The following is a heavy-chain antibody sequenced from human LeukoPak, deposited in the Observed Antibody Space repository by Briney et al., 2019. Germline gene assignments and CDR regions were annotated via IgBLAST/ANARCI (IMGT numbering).Heavy chain of an antibody. V-gene: IGHV3-30*18. CDR3: AKDRRRYCSAGSCYVDYFDY. Sequence: GRSLRLSCAAYGFTFSSYAMHWARQAPGKGLEWVAVISYDGSNKYYADSVKGRFTISRDNSKNTLYLQMNSLRAEDTAVYYCAKDRRRYCSAGSCYVDYFDYWGQGTLVTVSS. D-gene: IGHD2-15*01. J-gene: IGHJ4*02. CDR2: ISYDGSNK. CDR1: GFTFSSYA.